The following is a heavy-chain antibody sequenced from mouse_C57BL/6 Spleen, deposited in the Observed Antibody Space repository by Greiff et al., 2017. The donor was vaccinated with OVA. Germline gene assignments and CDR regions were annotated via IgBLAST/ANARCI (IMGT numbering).Heavy chain of an antibody. CDR3: ARDYYDEAWFAY. J-gene: IGHJ3*01. CDR1: GYTFTSYD. Sequence: QVQLKQSGPELVKPGASVKLSCKASGYTFTSYDINWVKQRPGQGLEWIGWLYPSDGSTTSNEKFKGKATLTVDTSASTADMELHSLTSEDSAVYFCARDYYDEAWFAYWGQGTLVTVSA. D-gene: IGHD1-1*01. V-gene: IGHV1-85*01. CDR2: LYPSDGST.